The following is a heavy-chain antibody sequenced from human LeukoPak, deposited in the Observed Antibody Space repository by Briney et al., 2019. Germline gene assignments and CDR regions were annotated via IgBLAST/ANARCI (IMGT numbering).Heavy chain of an antibody. CDR2: IYYSGST. V-gene: IGHV4-39*07. J-gene: IGHJ5*02. CDR1: GGSISSSSYY. D-gene: IGHD3-10*02. CDR3: ARGVRGFDP. Sequence: SSETLSLTCTVSGGSISSSSYYCGWIRQPPGKGLEWIGSIYYSGSTYYNPSLKSRVTISVDTSKNQFSLKLSSVTAADTAVYYCARGVRGFDPWGQGTLVTVSS.